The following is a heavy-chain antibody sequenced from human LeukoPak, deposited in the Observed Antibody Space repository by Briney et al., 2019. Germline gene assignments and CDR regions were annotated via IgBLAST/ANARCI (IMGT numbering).Heavy chain of an antibody. J-gene: IGHJ3*01. V-gene: IGHV1-18*01. CDR3: TRGRLPADAFDV. D-gene: IGHD2-2*01. CDR1: GYTFTTFG. Sequence: ASVKVSCKASGYTFTTFGFTWVRQAPGQGLEWLGWISTYNSNINYAQKFQDRLTVTTDTSTNTAYMELSSLRFDDTAKYYCTRGRLPADAFDVWGQGTLVTVSS. CDR2: ISTYNSNI.